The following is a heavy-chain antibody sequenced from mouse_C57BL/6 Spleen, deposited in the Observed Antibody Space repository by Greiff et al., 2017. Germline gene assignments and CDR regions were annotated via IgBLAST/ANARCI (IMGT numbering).Heavy chain of an antibody. V-gene: IGHV5-16*01. J-gene: IGHJ3*01. CDR2: INYDGSRT. Sequence: EVKVVESEGGLVQPGSSMKLSCTASGFTFSDYYMAWVRQVQETGLEWVANINYDGSRTYYLDSLKIRFIISRDNAKNILYLQMSSLKSEDTATYYCAGGLRSPAWFAYWGQGTLVTVSA. CDR1: GFTFSDYY. D-gene: IGHD6-5*01. CDR3: AGGLRSPAWFAY.